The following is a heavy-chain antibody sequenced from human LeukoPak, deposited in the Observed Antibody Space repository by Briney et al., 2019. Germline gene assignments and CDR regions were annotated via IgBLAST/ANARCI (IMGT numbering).Heavy chain of an antibody. J-gene: IGHJ4*02. CDR1: GGSISSYC. D-gene: IGHD6-19*01. CDR2: IYYSGST. CDR3: ARHEAYSSGWYSDY. V-gene: IGHV4-59*08. Sequence: SETLSLTCTVSGGSISSYCWSWIRQPPGKGLEWVGYIYYSGSTNYNPSLKSRVTISVDPSKNQLSLKLSSVTAADTAVYYCARHEAYSSGWYSDYWGQGTLVTVSS.